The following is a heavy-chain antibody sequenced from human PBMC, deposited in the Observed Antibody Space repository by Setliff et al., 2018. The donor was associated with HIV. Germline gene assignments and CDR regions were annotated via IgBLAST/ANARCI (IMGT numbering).Heavy chain of an antibody. CDR2: ISDDGTST. CDR3: ASHSFGISPPGKD. V-gene: IGHV3-74*01. Sequence: QPGGSLRLSCAVSGFTFNNSHWMHWVRQAPGKGLMWVSHISDDGTSTSYADSVKGRFIMSRDIAKRAVYLHLSSLSVEDTSIYYCASHSFGISPPGKDWGQGTLVTVSS. D-gene: IGHD3-16*01. CDR1: GFTFNNSHW. J-gene: IGHJ4*02.